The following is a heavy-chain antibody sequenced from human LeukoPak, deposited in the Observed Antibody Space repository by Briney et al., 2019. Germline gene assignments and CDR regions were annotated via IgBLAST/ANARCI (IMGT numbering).Heavy chain of an antibody. CDR1: GFIFGDHA. CDR3: TSGNAMEWPPFDY. CDR2: IRSKSDGGTT. D-gene: IGHD3-3*01. J-gene: IGHJ4*02. V-gene: IGHV3-49*03. Sequence: PGGSLGLSCRASGFIFGDHAMSWFRQAPGKGLEWVGFIRSKSDGGTTQYAASVEGRFSISRDDSKRIAYLQMNSLKTEDTAVYYCTSGNAMEWPPFDYWGQGTLVTVSS.